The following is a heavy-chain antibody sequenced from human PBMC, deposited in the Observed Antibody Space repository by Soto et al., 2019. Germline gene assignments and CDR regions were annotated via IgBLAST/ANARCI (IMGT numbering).Heavy chain of an antibody. D-gene: IGHD5-18*01. J-gene: IGHJ5*02. Sequence: PSETLSLTCAVYGGSFSGYYWSWIRQPPGKELEWIGEINHSGSTYYNPSLKSRVTISVDTSKNQFSLKLSSVTAADTAVYYCARASSTRGYSYGYWFDPWGQGTLVTVSS. V-gene: IGHV4-34*01. CDR2: INHSGST. CDR1: GGSFSGYY. CDR3: ARASSTRGYSYGYWFDP.